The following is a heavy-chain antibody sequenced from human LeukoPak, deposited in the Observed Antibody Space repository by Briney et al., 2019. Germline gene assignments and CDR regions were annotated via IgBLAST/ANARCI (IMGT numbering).Heavy chain of an antibody. CDR1: GYTFTSYG. V-gene: IGHV1-18*01. CDR3: ARFKRLVNIYDFDF. D-gene: IGHD6-19*01. CDR2: ISTYNGNT. J-gene: IGHJ3*01. Sequence: ASVKVSCKASGYTFTSYGITWLRQAPGQGLEWMGWISTYNGNTDYAQKLQGRVTMTTDTSTTTAYMDLRSLTFDDTAVYFCARFKRLVNIYDFDFWGQGTLVTVSS.